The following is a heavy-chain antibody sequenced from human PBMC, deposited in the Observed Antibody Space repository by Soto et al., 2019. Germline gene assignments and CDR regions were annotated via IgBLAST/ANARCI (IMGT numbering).Heavy chain of an antibody. CDR2: IYWDDDK. CDR1: GFSLSTSGVG. Sequence: QITLKASGPTLVKPTQTLTLTCTFSGFSLSTSGVGVGWIRQPPGRALEWLAPIYWDDDKRYNPSLKSRLTITKDTSKHPVVLTMTSMEPLDTATYYCAHRRYCSGGSCYPGLFDYSGQGTLVTVSS. CDR3: AHRRYCSGGSCYPGLFDY. J-gene: IGHJ4*02. V-gene: IGHV2-5*02. D-gene: IGHD2-15*01.